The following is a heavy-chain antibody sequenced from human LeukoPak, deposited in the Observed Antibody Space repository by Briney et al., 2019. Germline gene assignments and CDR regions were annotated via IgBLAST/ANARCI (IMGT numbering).Heavy chain of an antibody. V-gene: IGHV5-51*01. Sequence: GESLKISCNGSGDXFSTHWICWVRQMPGKGLEWMGIIHPGDSNTRYSPSFQGQVTISADKSISTAYLQWSSLKASDAAMYYCARGPDVAVAGASDYWGQGTLVTVSS. CDR1: GDXFSTHW. D-gene: IGHD6-19*01. CDR2: IHPGDSNT. J-gene: IGHJ4*02. CDR3: ARGPDVAVAGASDY.